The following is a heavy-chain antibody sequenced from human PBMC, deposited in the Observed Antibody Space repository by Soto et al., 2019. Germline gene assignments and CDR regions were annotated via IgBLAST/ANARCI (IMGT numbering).Heavy chain of an antibody. Sequence: ASVKVSCKASGYIFTSHGISWVRQATGQDFEWMGWMNPNNGNTAYAQKFQGRVTMTRDTSKSTAFMELSSLTSEDTAVYYCARGPRNWGVDYWGQGTLVTVSS. CDR3: ARGPRNWGVDY. CDR1: GYIFTSHG. D-gene: IGHD7-27*01. J-gene: IGHJ4*02. V-gene: IGHV1-8*01. CDR2: MNPNNGNT.